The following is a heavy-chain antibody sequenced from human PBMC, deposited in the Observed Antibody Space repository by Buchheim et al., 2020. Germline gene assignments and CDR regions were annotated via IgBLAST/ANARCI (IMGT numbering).Heavy chain of an antibody. V-gene: IGHV3-30*18. CDR3: AKDGGDSQWFDY. CDR2: ISYDGSNK. J-gene: IGHJ4*02. Sequence: QVQLVESGGGVVQPGRSLRLSCAASGFTFSSYGTHWVRQAPGKGLEWVAVISYDGSNKYYADSVKGRFTISRDNSKNTLYLQMNSLRAEDTAVYYCAKDGGDSQWFDYWGQGTL. CDR1: GFTFSSYG. D-gene: IGHD2-21*02.